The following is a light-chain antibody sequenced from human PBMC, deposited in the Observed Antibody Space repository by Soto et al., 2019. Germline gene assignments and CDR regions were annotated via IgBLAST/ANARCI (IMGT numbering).Light chain of an antibody. CDR3: AAWDDSLNVV. J-gene: IGLJ1*01. CDR1: SSNIGSNT. Sequence: QSVLTQPPSASGTPGQRVTISCSGSSSNIGSNTVNWYQQLPGTAPKLLIYSNNQRPSGVPDRFSGSKSGTSASLAISGLPSEDEADYYCAAWDDSLNVVFGTGTKLTVL. V-gene: IGLV1-44*01. CDR2: SNN.